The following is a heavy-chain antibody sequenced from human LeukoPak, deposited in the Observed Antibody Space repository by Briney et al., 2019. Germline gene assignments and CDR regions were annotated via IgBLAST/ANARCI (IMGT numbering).Heavy chain of an antibody. CDR3: AKDQLTYYYGSGSYYDY. CDR1: GFTFSSYA. D-gene: IGHD3-10*01. V-gene: IGHV3-23*01. CDR2: ITGSGGST. J-gene: IGHJ4*02. Sequence: GGSLRLSCAASGFTFSSYAMSGVRQAPGKGLEWGSAITGSGGSTYYPDSVKGRFTISKDNSKNTLYLQMNSLRAEDTAVYYCAKDQLTYYYGSGSYYDYWGQGTLVTVSS.